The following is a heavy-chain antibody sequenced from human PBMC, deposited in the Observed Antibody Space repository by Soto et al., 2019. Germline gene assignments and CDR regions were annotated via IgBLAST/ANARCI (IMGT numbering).Heavy chain of an antibody. J-gene: IGHJ4*02. CDR1: GGSISSSPYY. CDR2: IYYNGNT. CDR3: ARHGPLTNNWNQLNC. Sequence: QLQLQESGPGLVKPSETLSLTCTVSGGSISSSPYYWAWIRQPPGKVLQWIGNIYYNGNTFYNPSLRSRVTISIDPSKSRFSLGLSSVTASDTAVYYCARHGPLTNNWNQLNCWGQGTLVTVSS. D-gene: IGHD1-1*01. V-gene: IGHV4-39*01.